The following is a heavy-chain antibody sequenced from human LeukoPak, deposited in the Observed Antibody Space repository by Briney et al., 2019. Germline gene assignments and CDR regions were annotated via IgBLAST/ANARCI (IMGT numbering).Heavy chain of an antibody. CDR2: IYTTGST. Sequence: SETLSLTCTVSGGSISSGSYYWSWIRQPAGKGLECIGRIYTTGSTNYNPSLKSRVTISVDTSKNQFSLKLSSVTAADTAVYYCARGAASGNFDXWGQGTLVTVSS. CDR3: ARGAASGNFDX. D-gene: IGHD1-26*01. CDR1: GGSISSGSYY. V-gene: IGHV4-61*02. J-gene: IGHJ4*02.